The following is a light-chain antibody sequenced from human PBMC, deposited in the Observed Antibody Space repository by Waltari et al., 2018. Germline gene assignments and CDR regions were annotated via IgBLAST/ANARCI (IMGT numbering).Light chain of an antibody. CDR1: SSDVGGYNY. Sequence: QSALTQPASVSGSPGQSITISCTGTSSDVGGYNYVSWYQQHPGKAPKLMIYDVSNRPSGVSNRFSGSKSGHTASLTISGLQAEDEADYYCSSYTSSSTPRRVVFGGGTKLTVL. V-gene: IGLV2-14*01. CDR2: DVS. CDR3: SSYTSSSTPRRVV. J-gene: IGLJ2*01.